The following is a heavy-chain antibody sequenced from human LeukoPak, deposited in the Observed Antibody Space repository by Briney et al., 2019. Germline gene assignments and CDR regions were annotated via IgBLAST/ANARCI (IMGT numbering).Heavy chain of an antibody. CDR2: IYTSGST. V-gene: IGHV4-4*09. Sequence: SETLSLTCTVSGGSNSSYYWSWIRQPPGKGLEWIGYIYTSGSTNYNPSLKSRVTISVDTSKNQSSLKLSSVTAADTAVYYCARRVVWFDPWGQGTLVTVSS. J-gene: IGHJ5*02. CDR1: GGSNSSYY. CDR3: ARRVVWFDP.